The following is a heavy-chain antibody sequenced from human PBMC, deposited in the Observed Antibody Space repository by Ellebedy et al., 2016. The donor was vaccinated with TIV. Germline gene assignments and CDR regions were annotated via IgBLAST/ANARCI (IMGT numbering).Heavy chain of an antibody. V-gene: IGHV3-7*03. CDR2: VKEDGNEQ. D-gene: IGHD1-14*01. CDR1: GFNLRSFW. J-gene: IGHJ6*02. CDR3: VRDIFTAPGYGMDV. Sequence: PGGSLRLSCATSGFNLRSFWMSWVRQAPGKGLEWVANVKEDGNEQYYVDSVKGRLTISRDNAKNSLYLQMNSLRAEDTAVYYCVRDIFTAPGYGMDVWGQGTTVTVAS.